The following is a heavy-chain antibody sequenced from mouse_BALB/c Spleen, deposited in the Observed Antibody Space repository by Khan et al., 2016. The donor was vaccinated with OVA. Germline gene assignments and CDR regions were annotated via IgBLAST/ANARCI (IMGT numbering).Heavy chain of an antibody. D-gene: IGHD2-4*01. Sequence: QVQLKQSGPGLVAPSQSLSITCTVSGFSLTSYGVHWVRQPPGKGLEWLVVIWSDGKTTYNSTLKSRLSISKDNSKSQVFLKMNSLQTDDTAVYYCARKTHMITTVMDYWGQGTSVTVSS. CDR2: IWSDGKT. CDR1: GFSLTSYG. V-gene: IGHV2-6*02. CDR3: ARKTHMITTVMDY. J-gene: IGHJ4*01.